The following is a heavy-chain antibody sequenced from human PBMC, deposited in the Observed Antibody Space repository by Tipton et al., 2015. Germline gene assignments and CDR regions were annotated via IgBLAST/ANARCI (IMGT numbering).Heavy chain of an antibody. CDR2: IWYDGSNK. Sequence: SLRLSCAASGFTFNSYGMHWVRQAPGKGLEWVAVIWYDGSNKYYADSVKGRFTISRDNSKNTLYLQMNSLRAEDTAVNYCARVRYYYDTSGPPAYWGQGTLVTVSS. D-gene: IGHD3-22*01. V-gene: IGHV3-33*01. J-gene: IGHJ4*02. CDR1: GFTFNSYG. CDR3: ARVRYYYDTSGPPAY.